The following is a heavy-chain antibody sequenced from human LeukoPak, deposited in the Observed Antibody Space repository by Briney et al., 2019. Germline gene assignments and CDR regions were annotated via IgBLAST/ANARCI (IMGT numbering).Heavy chain of an antibody. V-gene: IGHV3-23*01. Sequence: GGSLRLSCAASGFTFSSYAMSWVRQAPGKGPEWVSAISGSGGSTYYADSVKGRFTISRDNSKNTLYLQMNSLRAEDTAVYYCAKFGRGYCSSTSCSSFDYWGQGTLVTVSS. J-gene: IGHJ4*02. CDR2: ISGSGGST. CDR3: AKFGRGYCSSTSCSSFDY. D-gene: IGHD2-2*01. CDR1: GFTFSSYA.